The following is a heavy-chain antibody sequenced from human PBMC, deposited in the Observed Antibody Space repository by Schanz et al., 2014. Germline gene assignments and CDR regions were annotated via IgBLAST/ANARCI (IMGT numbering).Heavy chain of an antibody. J-gene: IGHJ6*03. CDR1: GFTFSDYY. CDR2: ISHNSHYT. V-gene: IGHV3-11*06. D-gene: IGHD6-19*01. CDR3: ARDHQWLARYYMDV. Sequence: QVQLVESGGGLVKPGGSLRLSCAASGFTFSDYYMSWIRQAPGKGLEWVSYISHNSHYTNYADSVKGRFTISRDTPKNTLYVQMNSLRAEDTAVYYCARDHQWLARYYMDVWGKGTTVTVSS.